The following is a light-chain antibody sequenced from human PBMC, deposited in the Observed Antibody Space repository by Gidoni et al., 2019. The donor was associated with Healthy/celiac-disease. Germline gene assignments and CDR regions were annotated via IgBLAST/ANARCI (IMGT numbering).Light chain of an antibody. Sequence: EIVLTQSPGTLSVSPGERATLSCRASQSVSSSYLAWYQQKPGQAPRLLIYGASSRATGIPDRFSGSGSGTDFTLTISRLEPEDFAVYYCQQYGSSPLTFGGGTEVEIK. CDR3: QQYGSSPLT. CDR2: GAS. V-gene: IGKV3-20*01. J-gene: IGKJ4*01. CDR1: QSVSSSY.